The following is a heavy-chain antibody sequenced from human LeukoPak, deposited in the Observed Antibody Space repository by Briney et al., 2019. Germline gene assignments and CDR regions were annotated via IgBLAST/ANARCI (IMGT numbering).Heavy chain of an antibody. Sequence: ASVKVSCKASGYTFTSYYMHWVRQAPGQGLEWMGIINPSGGSTSYAQKFQGRVTMTRDTSTSTVSMELRSLRAEDTAVDYCARNLRREIVGAVDYWGQGTLVTVSS. V-gene: IGHV1-46*01. D-gene: IGHD1-26*01. CDR3: ARNLRREIVGAVDY. J-gene: IGHJ4*02. CDR1: GYTFTSYY. CDR2: INPSGGST.